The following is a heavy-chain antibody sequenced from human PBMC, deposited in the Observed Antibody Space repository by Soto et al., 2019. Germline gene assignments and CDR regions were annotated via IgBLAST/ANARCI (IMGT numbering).Heavy chain of an antibody. J-gene: IGHJ4*02. V-gene: IGHV4-34*01. D-gene: IGHD6-13*01. CDR1: GESFSGYY. CDR2: INHSGST. Sequence: SETLSLTCAVYGESFSGYYWSWIRQPPGKGLEWIGEINHSGSTNYNPSLKSRVTISVDTSKNQFSLRLSSVTAADTAVYYCARHGPIAAAGTVFDYWGQGSLVTVSS. CDR3: ARHGPIAAAGTVFDY.